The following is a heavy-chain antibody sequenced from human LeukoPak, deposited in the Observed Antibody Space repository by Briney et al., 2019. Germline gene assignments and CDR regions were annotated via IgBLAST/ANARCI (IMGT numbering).Heavy chain of an antibody. CDR3: ARESVAIFGVVIMYYGMDV. D-gene: IGHD3-3*01. CDR2: ISSSSGYI. J-gene: IGHJ6*02. V-gene: IGHV3-21*01. CDR1: GFTFSSYS. Sequence: GGSLRLSCAASGFTFSSYSMNWVRQAPGKGLEWVSSISSSSGYIYYADSVKGRFTISRDNAKNSLYLQMNSLRAEDTAVYYCARESVAIFGVVIMYYGMDVWGQGTTVTVSS.